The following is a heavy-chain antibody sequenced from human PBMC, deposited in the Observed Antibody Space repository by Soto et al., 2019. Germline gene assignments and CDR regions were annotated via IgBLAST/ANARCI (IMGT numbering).Heavy chain of an antibody. V-gene: IGHV1-18*04. CDR3: ARDRRDYDILTGYPAYYFAY. Sequence: ASVKVSCKASGYRFTGYGLHWVRQAPGQGLQWMGWISAYNGNTNYAQKLQGRVTMTTDTSTSTAYMELRSLRSDDTAVYYCARDRRDYDILTGYPAYYFAYWGQGTLVTVSS. J-gene: IGHJ4*02. CDR1: GYRFTGYG. CDR2: ISAYNGNT. D-gene: IGHD3-9*01.